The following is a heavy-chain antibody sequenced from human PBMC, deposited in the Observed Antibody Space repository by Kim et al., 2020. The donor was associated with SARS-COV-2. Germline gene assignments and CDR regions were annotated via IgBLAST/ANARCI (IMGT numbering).Heavy chain of an antibody. CDR2: ISGSGGST. J-gene: IGHJ4*02. V-gene: IGHV3-23*01. CDR3: AKDDSSGYSNPYFDY. D-gene: IGHD3-22*01. Sequence: GGSLRLSCAASGFTFSSYAMSWVRQAPGKGLEWVSAISGSGGSTYYADSVKGRFTISRDNSKNTLYLQMNSLRAEDTAVYYCAKDDSSGYSNPYFDYWGQGTLVTVSS. CDR1: GFTFSSYA.